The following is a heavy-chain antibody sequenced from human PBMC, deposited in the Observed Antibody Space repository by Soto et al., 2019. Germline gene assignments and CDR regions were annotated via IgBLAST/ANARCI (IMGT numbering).Heavy chain of an antibody. CDR2: IIPVFGTT. CDR3: SISNSYGRGDF. Sequence: QVQLVQSGAEVKKPGSSVRVSCKASGGTLNSYTISWVRQAPGQGLEWMGGIIPVFGTTDYAQKFQGRVTITADQSTGTAYLDLSSLRSEDTAIYYCSISNSYGRGDFWGQGTLVTVSS. CDR1: GGTLNSYT. D-gene: IGHD4-17*01. J-gene: IGHJ4*02. V-gene: IGHV1-69*01.